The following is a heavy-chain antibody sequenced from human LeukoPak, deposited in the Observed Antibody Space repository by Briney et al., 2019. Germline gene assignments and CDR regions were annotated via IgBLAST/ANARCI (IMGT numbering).Heavy chain of an antibody. Sequence: GASVKVSCKASGYTCTGYYMHWVRQAPGQGLEWMGWINPNSGDTKYAQNFQGRVTMTRDTSISTAYMELSRLRSDDTAVYYCARDRLGIADDAFDIWGQGTMVTVSS. J-gene: IGHJ3*02. CDR1: GYTCTGYY. V-gene: IGHV1-2*02. CDR2: INPNSGDT. CDR3: ARDRLGIADDAFDI. D-gene: IGHD7-27*01.